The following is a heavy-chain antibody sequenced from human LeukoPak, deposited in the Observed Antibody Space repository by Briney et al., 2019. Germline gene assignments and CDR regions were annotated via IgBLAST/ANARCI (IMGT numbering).Heavy chain of an antibody. Sequence: ASVKVSCKASGYTFTSYGISWVRQAPGQGLEWMGWISAYNGNTNYAQKLQGRVTMTTDTSTSTAYMELRSLRSDDTAVYYCARIDFWSGYFNYYYMDVWGKGTTVTVSS. CDR2: ISAYNGNT. J-gene: IGHJ6*03. CDR3: ARIDFWSGYFNYYYMDV. D-gene: IGHD3-3*01. CDR1: GYTFTSYG. V-gene: IGHV1-18*01.